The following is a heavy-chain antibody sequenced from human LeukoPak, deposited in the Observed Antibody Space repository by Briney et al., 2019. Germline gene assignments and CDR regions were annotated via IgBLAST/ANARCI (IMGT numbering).Heavy chain of an antibody. Sequence: SETLSLTCTVSGGSISSYYWSWIRQPAGKGLEWIGRIYTSGSTNYNPSLKSRVTISVDTSKNQFSLKLSSVTAADTAVYYCARIRGGPIAATGTGTYNWFDPWGQGTLVTVSS. V-gene: IGHV4-4*07. D-gene: IGHD6-13*01. CDR1: GGSISSYY. CDR3: ARIRGGPIAATGTGTYNWFDP. CDR2: IYTSGST. J-gene: IGHJ5*02.